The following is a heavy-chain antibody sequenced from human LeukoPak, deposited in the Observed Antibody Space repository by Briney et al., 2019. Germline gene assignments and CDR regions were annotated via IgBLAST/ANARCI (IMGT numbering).Heavy chain of an antibody. CDR1: GGSVSSSSSY. Sequence: SETLSLTCTVSGGSVSSSSSYWGSIRQPPGKGLEWIGSRYFSGATYYNPSLKSRVTISVDTSKNQFSLNLTSVTAADTALYYCARQTDSSTWSQGRFYFDYWGRGTLVTVSS. V-gene: IGHV4-39*01. CDR2: RYFSGAT. D-gene: IGHD6-13*01. J-gene: IGHJ4*02. CDR3: ARQTDSSTWSQGRFYFDY.